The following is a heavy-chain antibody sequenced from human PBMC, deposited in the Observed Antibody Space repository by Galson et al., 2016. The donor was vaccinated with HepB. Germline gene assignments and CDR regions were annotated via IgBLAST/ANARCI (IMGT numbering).Heavy chain of an antibody. CDR1: GFSISSSSYS. CDR2: FSYSGTT. V-gene: IGHV4-39*01. J-gene: IGHJ3*02. D-gene: IGHD2-2*01. Sequence: SETLSLTCIVSGFSISSSSYSWAWIRQPPGGGLEWIASFSYSGTTYYNPSLKSRVTISADTSKNQFSLTLSSVTAADTALYFCASPFPSLGYCSGTICHEDGVHIWGKGTMVTVSS. CDR3: ASPFPSLGYCSGTICHEDGVHI.